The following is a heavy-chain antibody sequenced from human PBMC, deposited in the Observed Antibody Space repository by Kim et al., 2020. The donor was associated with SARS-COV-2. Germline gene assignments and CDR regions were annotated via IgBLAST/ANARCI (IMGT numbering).Heavy chain of an antibody. CDR2: IDWDNDK. D-gene: IGHD2-15*01. J-gene: IGHJ4*02. CDR1: GFSLTTREMC. Sequence: SGPTLVNPTQTLTLTCTFSGFSLTTREMCVTWIRQPPGKALEWLARIDWDNDKFYSTSLKTRLTISRDTSKNQVVLTMTNMDPVDTATYYCARRRGARQQGGYFDSWGQGNLVTVSS. CDR3: ARRRGARQQGGYFDS. V-gene: IGHV2-70*17.